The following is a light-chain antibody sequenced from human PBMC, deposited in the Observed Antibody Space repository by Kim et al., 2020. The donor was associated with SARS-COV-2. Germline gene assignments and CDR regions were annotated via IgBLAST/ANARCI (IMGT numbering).Light chain of an antibody. J-gene: IGKJ2*01. CDR2: GAS. CDR3: QQYGSSPPRYT. CDR1: QSVSSSY. V-gene: IGKV3-20*01. Sequence: EIVLTQSPGTLSLSPGERATLSCRASQSVSSSYLAWYQQKPGQAPRLLIYGASSRATGIPDRFSGSGSGTDFTLTISRLEPEDFAVYYCQQYGSSPPRYTFGQGPSWRS.